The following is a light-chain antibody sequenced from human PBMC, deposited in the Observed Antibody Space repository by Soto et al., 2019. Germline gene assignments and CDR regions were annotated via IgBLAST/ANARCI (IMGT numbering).Light chain of an antibody. CDR2: GAS. V-gene: IGKV3-15*01. CDR1: QSVSSN. J-gene: IGKJ2*01. CDR3: QQYNNWPYT. Sequence: EIVMTQSPATLSVSPGERATLSCRASQSVSSNLAWYQQKPGQAPRLLIYGASTRATGIPARFSGSRSGTEFTLTISSLQSEDSAVYHCQQYNNWPYTFGQGTKLEIK.